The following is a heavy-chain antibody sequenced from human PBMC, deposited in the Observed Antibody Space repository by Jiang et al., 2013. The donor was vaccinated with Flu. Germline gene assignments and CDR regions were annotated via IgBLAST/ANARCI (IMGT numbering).Heavy chain of an antibody. CDR2: INAGNGNT. Sequence: EWMGWINAGNGNTKYSQKFQGRVTITRDTSASTAYMELSSLRSEDTAVYYCAMGSTADYYYYYMDVWGKGTTVTVSS. CDR3: AMGSTADYYYYYMDV. V-gene: IGHV1-3*01. D-gene: IGHD3-10*01. J-gene: IGHJ6*03.